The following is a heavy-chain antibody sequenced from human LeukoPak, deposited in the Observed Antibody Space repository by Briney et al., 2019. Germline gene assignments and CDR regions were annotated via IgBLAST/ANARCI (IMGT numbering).Heavy chain of an antibody. V-gene: IGHV3-11*01. J-gene: IGHJ4*02. CDR2: ISSSGSTI. Sequence: KSGGSLRLSCVASGFIFNDYYMSWIRQAPGKGLEWVSYISSSGSTIYYTDSVKGRFTISRDNAKNSLYLQMNRLRAEDTAVYYCARVVKDYGDAYYFDYWGQGTLVTVSS. CDR1: GFIFNDYY. CDR3: ARVVKDYGDAYYFDY. D-gene: IGHD4-17*01.